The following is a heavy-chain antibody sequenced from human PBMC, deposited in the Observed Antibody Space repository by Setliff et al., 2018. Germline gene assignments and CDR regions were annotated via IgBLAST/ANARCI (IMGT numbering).Heavy chain of an antibody. J-gene: IGHJ4*02. CDR1: GFIFSNYA. CDR3: AKRGHYSSSDGLSFDF. Sequence: PGGSLRLSCAASGFIFSNYAMHWVRQAPGKGLEWVALISYDASNKYYADSVKGRFTTSRDNSKNTLSVQMNSLRAEDTAVYYCAKRGHYSSSDGLSFDFWGQGTQVTVSS. CDR2: ISYDASNK. V-gene: IGHV3-30*01. D-gene: IGHD6-6*01.